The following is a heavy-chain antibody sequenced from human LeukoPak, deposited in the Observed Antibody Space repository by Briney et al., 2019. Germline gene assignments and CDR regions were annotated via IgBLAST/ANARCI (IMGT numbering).Heavy chain of an antibody. Sequence: PSETLSLTCTVSGGSISSYYWSWIRQPPGKGLEWIGYIYYSGSTNYNPSLKSRVTISVDTSKNQFSLKLSSVTAADTAVYYCAREGSAAGTFHYYYGMDVWGQGTTVTVSS. CDR2: IYYSGST. J-gene: IGHJ6*02. V-gene: IGHV4-59*01. CDR1: GGSISSYY. D-gene: IGHD6-13*01. CDR3: AREGSAAGTFHYYYGMDV.